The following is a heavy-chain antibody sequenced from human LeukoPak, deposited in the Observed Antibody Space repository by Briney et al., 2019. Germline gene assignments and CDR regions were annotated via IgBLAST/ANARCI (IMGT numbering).Heavy chain of an antibody. CDR1: GFTVTSNY. V-gene: IGHV3-66*02. Sequence: GGSLRLSCAASGFTVTSNYMSWVRQAPGKGLEWVSVIYSGGTTYYADSVEGRFTISRDNSKNTLYLQMNSLRAEDTAVYYCARDVEMDYWGQGALVTFS. CDR3: ARDVEMDY. D-gene: IGHD5-24*01. J-gene: IGHJ4*02. CDR2: IYSGGTT.